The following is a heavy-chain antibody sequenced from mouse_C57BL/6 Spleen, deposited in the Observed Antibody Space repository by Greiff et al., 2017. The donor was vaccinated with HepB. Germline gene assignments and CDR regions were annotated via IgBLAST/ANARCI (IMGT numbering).Heavy chain of an antibody. J-gene: IGHJ2*01. CDR2: INPNNGGT. V-gene: IGHV1-26*01. CDR3: ARSPYDYDGGSDY. CDR1: GYTFTDYY. D-gene: IGHD2-4*01. Sequence: EVQLQQSGPELVKPGASVKISCKASGYTFTDYYMNWVKQSHGKSLEWIGDINPNNGGTSYNQKFKGKATLTVDKSSSTAYMELRSLTSEDSAVYYCARSPYDYDGGSDYWGQGTTLTVSS.